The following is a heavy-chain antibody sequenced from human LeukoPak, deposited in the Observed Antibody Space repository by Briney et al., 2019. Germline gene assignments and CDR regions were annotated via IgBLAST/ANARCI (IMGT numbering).Heavy chain of an antibody. CDR2: MNPNSGNT. J-gene: IGHJ5*02. Sequence: ASVKVSCKASGYTFTSYDINWVRQATGQGLEWMGWMNPNSGNTGYAQKFQGRVTMTRNTSISTAYMELSSLRPEDTAVYYCARDGYDSSGKTDRFDPWGQGTLVTVSS. CDR1: GYTFTSYD. D-gene: IGHD3-22*01. V-gene: IGHV1-8*01. CDR3: ARDGYDSSGKTDRFDP.